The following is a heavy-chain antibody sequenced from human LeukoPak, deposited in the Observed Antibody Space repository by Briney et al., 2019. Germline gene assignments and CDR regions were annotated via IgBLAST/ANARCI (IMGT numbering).Heavy chain of an antibody. CDR2: IYSSGST. CDR1: GVSISGYY. Sequence: SETLSLTCTVSGVSISGYYWTWIRQPPGKGLEWIGYIYSSGSTKYNPSLKSRVTISVDTSKNQFSLKLSSVTAADTAVYYCARYLSSGLDYWGQGTLVTVSS. J-gene: IGHJ4*02. D-gene: IGHD3-10*01. CDR3: ARYLSSGLDY. V-gene: IGHV4-59*01.